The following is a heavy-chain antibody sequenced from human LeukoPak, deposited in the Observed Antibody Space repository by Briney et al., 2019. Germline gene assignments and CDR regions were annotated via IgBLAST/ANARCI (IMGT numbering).Heavy chain of an antibody. CDR1: GYTFTSYD. CDR2: MSPNSGNT. Sequence: ASVKVSCKASGYTFTSYDINWVRQATGQGLEWMGWMSPNSGNTGYAQKFQGRVTMTRNTSISTAYMELSSLRSEDTAVYYCARGHLMVRGVIIRGYWFDPWGQGTLVTVSS. D-gene: IGHD3-10*01. J-gene: IGHJ5*02. V-gene: IGHV1-8*01. CDR3: ARGHLMVRGVIIRGYWFDP.